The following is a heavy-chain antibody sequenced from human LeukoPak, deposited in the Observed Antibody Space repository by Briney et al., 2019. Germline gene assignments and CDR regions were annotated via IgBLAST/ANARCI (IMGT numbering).Heavy chain of an antibody. V-gene: IGHV4-59*01. J-gene: IGHJ4*02. CDR1: GDSIGSYY. Sequence: SETLSLTCTDSGDSIGSYYWSWIRQPPGKGLEWIGYIYYSGSTNYNPSLKSRVTISVDTSKNQFSLKLSSVTAADTAVYYCARDISSSWIFDYWGQGTLVTVSS. CDR3: ARDISSSWIFDY. CDR2: IYYSGST. D-gene: IGHD6-13*01.